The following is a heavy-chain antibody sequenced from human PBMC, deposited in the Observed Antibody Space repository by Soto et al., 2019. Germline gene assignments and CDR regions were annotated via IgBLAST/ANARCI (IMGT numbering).Heavy chain of an antibody. CDR3: AREGVDYYGSGSYYNSYFDY. V-gene: IGHV1-58*01. J-gene: IGHJ4*02. D-gene: IGHD3-10*01. CDR1: GFTFTSCA. CDR2: IVVGSGNT. Sequence: ASVKVSCKASGFTFTSCAVQWVRQARGQRLEWIGWIVVGSGNTNYAQKFQGRVTITADESTSTAYMELSSLRSEDTAVYYCAREGVDYYGSGSYYNSYFDYWGQGTLVTVSS.